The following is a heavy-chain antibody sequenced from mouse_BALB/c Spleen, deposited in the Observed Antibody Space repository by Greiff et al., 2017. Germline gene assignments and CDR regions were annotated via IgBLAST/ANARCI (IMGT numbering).Heavy chain of an antibody. CDR2: INPSTGYT. CDR1: GYTFTSYW. D-gene: IGHD3-3*01. V-gene: IGHV1-7*01. J-gene: IGHJ4*01. Sequence: VQLQQSGAELAKPGASVKMSCKASGYTFTSYWMHWVKQRPGQGLEWIGYINPSTGYTEYNQKFKDKATLTADKSSSTDYLQLSSLTSEDSAVYYCARRDGNAMDDWGQGTSVTVSS. CDR3: ARRDGNAMDD.